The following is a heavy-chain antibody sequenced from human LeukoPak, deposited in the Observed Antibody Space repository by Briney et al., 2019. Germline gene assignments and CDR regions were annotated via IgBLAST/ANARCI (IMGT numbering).Heavy chain of an antibody. J-gene: IGHJ3*02. D-gene: IGHD6-6*01. Sequence: SVKVSCKASGGTFSSYAISWVRQAPGQGLEWMGGIIPIFGTANYAQKFQGRVTITTDESTSTAYMELSSLRSEDTAVYYCAKDGGVYSSSSSGAFDIRGQGTMVTVSS. CDR3: AKDGGVYSSSSSGAFDI. CDR2: IIPIFGTA. CDR1: GGTFSSYA. V-gene: IGHV1-69*05.